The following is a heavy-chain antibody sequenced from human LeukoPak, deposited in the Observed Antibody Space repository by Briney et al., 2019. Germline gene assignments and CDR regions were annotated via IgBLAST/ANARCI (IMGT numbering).Heavy chain of an antibody. D-gene: IGHD6-6*01. CDR1: GGSISSSSYY. V-gene: IGHV4-39*01. J-gene: IGHJ4*02. Sequence: PSETLSLTCTVSGGSISSSSYYWGWIRQPPGKGLEWIGSIYYSGSTYYNPSLKSRVTISVDTSKNQFSLKLSSVTAADTAVYYRARLYSSSSAYRYYFDYWGQGTLATVSS. CDR3: ARLYSSSSAYRYYFDY. CDR2: IYYSGST.